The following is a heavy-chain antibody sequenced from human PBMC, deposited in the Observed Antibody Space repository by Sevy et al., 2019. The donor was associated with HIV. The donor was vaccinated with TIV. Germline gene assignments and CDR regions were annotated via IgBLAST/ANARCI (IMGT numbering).Heavy chain of an antibody. V-gene: IGHV3-33*01. J-gene: IGHJ4*02. CDR2: IWYDGSYK. D-gene: IGHD1-26*01. CDR3: ARAQVGMIDNFDY. CDR1: RFSFSTYG. Sequence: GGSLRLSCAASRFSFSTYGMHWVRQAPGKGLEWVAAIWYDGSYKYYVDSVKGRFTISRDNSKYTLYLQMNNLRDEDTAIYYCARAQVGMIDNFDYWGQGTLVTVSS.